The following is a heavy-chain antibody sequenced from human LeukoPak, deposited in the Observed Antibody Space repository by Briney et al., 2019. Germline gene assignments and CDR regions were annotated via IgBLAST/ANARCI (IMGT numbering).Heavy chain of an antibody. J-gene: IGHJ4*02. CDR3: ARLGDYCTNGVCYTSRGNLIDY. CDR2: IIPIFGTA. V-gene: IGHV1-69*05. Sequence: SVKVSCKASGGTFSSYAISWVRQAPGQGLEWMGGIIPIFGTANYAQKFQGRVTITTDESTSTAYMELSSLRSEDTAVYYCARLGDYCTNGVCYTSRGNLIDYWGQGTLVTVSS. CDR1: GGTFSSYA. D-gene: IGHD2-8*01.